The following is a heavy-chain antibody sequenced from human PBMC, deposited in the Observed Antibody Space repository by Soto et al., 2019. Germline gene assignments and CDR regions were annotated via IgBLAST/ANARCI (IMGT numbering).Heavy chain of an antibody. CDR1: GFSFGSYA. CDR2: ISVSDGKT. Sequence: GGSLRLSCAASGFSFGSYALSWVRQSPGKGLEWVSTISVSDGKTFYADSVKGRFSISRETSQSTLYLQMNRLRADDTAMYYCALRSYLDYWRQGTRVTVSS. J-gene: IGHJ4*02. V-gene: IGHV3-23*01. D-gene: IGHD3-10*01. CDR3: ALRSYLDY.